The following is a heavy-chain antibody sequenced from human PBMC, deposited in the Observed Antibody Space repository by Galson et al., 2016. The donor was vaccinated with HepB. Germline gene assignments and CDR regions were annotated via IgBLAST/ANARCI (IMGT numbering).Heavy chain of an antibody. J-gene: IGHJ4*02. Sequence: SLRLSCAASGFTFSDYYMSWIRQAPGKGLECVSAIDNNGDNIFYADSVKGRFTISRDSSKYTLYLQMSSLRPEDTAVYYCAKDQTESDFWSSYYSYFDYWGQGTLVTVSS. V-gene: IGHV3-64D*06. D-gene: IGHD3-3*01. CDR1: GFTFSDYY. CDR3: AKDQTESDFWSSYYSYFDY. CDR2: IDNNGDNI.